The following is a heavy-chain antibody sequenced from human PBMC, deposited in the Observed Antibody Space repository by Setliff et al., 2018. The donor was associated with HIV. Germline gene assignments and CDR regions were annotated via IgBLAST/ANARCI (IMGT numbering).Heavy chain of an antibody. CDR3: ARDLRGYSGYDFQSYYYYGMDV. V-gene: IGHV4-34*01. J-gene: IGHJ6*02. D-gene: IGHD5-12*01. CDR2: INHSGST. CDR1: GGSFSGYY. Sequence: SETLSLTCAVYGGSFSGYYWNWIRQPPGKGLEWIGEINHSGSTNYKPSLKSRVTISVDMSKNQVSLKVSSVTAADTAVYYCARDLRGYSGYDFQSYYYYGMDVWGQGTTVTVSS.